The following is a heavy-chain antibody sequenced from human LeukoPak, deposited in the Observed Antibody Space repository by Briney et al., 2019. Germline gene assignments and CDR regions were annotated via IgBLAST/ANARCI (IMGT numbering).Heavy chain of an antibody. D-gene: IGHD6-19*01. Sequence: SVKVSCKASGGIFSSYAISWVRQAPGQGLEWMGGIIPIFGTANYAQKFQGRVTITADESTSTAYMELRSLRSDDTAVYYCARDRAVAGTFSTKDAFDIWGQGTMVTVSS. CDR1: GGIFSSYA. J-gene: IGHJ3*02. CDR3: ARDRAVAGTFSTKDAFDI. CDR2: IIPIFGTA. V-gene: IGHV1-69*13.